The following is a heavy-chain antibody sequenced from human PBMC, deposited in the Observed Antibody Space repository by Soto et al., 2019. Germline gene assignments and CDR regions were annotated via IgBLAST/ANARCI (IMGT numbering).Heavy chain of an antibody. Sequence: GGSLRLSCVASGFTFSSYWMSWVRQAPGKGLEWVANIKQDGSEKYYVDSVKGRFTISRDNAKNSLYLQMNSLRAEDTAVYYCARDLPKPGGISSAFDIWGQGTMVTVSS. CDR2: IKQDGSEK. CDR3: ARDLPKPGGISSAFDI. J-gene: IGHJ3*02. D-gene: IGHD3-16*01. CDR1: GFTFSSYW. V-gene: IGHV3-7*03.